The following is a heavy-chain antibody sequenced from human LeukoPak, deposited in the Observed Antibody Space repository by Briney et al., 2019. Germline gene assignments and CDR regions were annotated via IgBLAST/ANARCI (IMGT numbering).Heavy chain of an antibody. CDR2: INPNSGGT. CDR1: GYTFIHYY. V-gene: IGHV1-2*02. D-gene: IGHD5-24*01. Sequence: GASVKVSCKASGYTFIHYYIHWVRQAPGQGLEWMGWINPNSGGTNYAQKFQGRVTMTRDTSISTAYMELSRLRSDDTAVYYCARVSSGRWLQYSAEYFQHWGQGTLVTVSS. CDR3: ARVSSGRWLQYSAEYFQH. J-gene: IGHJ1*01.